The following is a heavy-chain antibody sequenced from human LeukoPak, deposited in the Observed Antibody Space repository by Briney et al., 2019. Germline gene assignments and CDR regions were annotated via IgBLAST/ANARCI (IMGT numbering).Heavy chain of an antibody. CDR2: ISANNGNT. CDR3: ARLAETHYYDSSGFYRGDYYYYMDV. CDR1: GYTFTSCD. V-gene: IGHV1-18*01. Sequence: GASVKVSCKASGYTFTSCDFTWVRQAPGQGLEWMGRISANNGNTKYAQKLQGRVTMTTDTSTSTAYMELRSLRSDDTAVYYCARLAETHYYDSSGFYRGDYYYYMDVWGKGTTVTVSS. J-gene: IGHJ6*03. D-gene: IGHD3-22*01.